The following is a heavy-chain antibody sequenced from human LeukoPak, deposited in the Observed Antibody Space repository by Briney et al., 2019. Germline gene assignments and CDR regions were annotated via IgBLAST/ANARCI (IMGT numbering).Heavy chain of an antibody. CDR3: ARDLGFSSSWYVSYWFDP. CDR2: IYTSGST. D-gene: IGHD6-13*01. CDR1: GGSISSYY. V-gene: IGHV4-4*07. J-gene: IGHJ5*02. Sequence: SETLSLTCTVSGGSISSYYWSWIRPPAGKGLEWIGRIYTSGSTNYNPSLKRRVTMSVDTSKNQFSLKLSSVTAADTAVYYCARDLGFSSSWYVSYWFDPWGQGTLVTVSS.